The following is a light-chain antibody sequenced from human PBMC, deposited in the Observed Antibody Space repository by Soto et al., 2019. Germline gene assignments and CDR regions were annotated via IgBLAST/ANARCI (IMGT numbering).Light chain of an antibody. CDR2: GVS. Sequence: EIVMTQTPLSLSVTPGQPASISCKSSQSLVFSDGKTYFYWYVQKPGQPPQLLIYGVSNRLSGVTERSTGSGSATDFTLTISRGEAEAVGVDYCMQTVAHPWTFGQVTKVEV. J-gene: IGKJ1*01. V-gene: IGKV2D-29*01. CDR3: MQTVAHPWT. CDR1: QSLVFSDGKTY.